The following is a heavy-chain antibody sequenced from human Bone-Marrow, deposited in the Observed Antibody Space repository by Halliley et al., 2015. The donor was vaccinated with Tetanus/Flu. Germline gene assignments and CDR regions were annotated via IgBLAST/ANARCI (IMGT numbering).Heavy chain of an antibody. CDR2: VYFSGRT. CDR1: GAPINSYS. CDR3: ARVRDTGGYFFDF. D-gene: IGHD2-2*03. V-gene: IGHV4-59*01. J-gene: IGHJ4*02. Sequence: TLSLTCTVSGAPINSYSWSWIRQPPGKGLEWIGYVYFSGRTSSIPPLTSRLTMSVDMSKNQVSLNLASVTAADTAVYYCARVRDTGGYFFDFWGQGTLVTVSS.